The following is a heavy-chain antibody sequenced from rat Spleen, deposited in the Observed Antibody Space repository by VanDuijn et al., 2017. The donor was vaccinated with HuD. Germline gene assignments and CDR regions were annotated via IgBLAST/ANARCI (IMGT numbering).Heavy chain of an antibody. CDR1: GFTVSDYN. Sequence: EVQLVESGGGLVQPGRSLKLSCAASGFTVSDYNMAWVRQAPKKGLEWVATITYDGTSTYYRDSVKGRFTISRDDAKNTLYLQMDSLRSEDTATYYCARAYYDGTYYWGQGVMVTVSS. D-gene: IGHD1-12*02. CDR3: ARAYYDGTYY. J-gene: IGHJ2*01. CDR2: ITYDGTST. V-gene: IGHV5-7*01.